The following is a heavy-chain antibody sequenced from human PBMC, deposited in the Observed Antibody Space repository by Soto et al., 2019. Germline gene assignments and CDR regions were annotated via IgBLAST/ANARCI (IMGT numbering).Heavy chain of an antibody. CDR2: INPSGGST. D-gene: IGHD2-15*01. CDR3: ARSTASSMDIVVVVAANNWFDP. CDR1: GYTFTSYY. Sequence: ASVKVSCKASGYTFTSYYMHWVRQAPGQGLEWMGIINPSGGSTSYAQKFQGRVTMTRDTSTSTVYMELGSLRSEDTAVYYCARSTASSMDIVVVVAANNWFDPWGQGTLVTVSS. J-gene: IGHJ5*02. V-gene: IGHV1-46*01.